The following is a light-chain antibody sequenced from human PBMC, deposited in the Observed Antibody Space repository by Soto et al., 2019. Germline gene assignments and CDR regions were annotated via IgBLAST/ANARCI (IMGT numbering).Light chain of an antibody. V-gene: IGKV1-39*01. CDR2: AAS. Sequence: DIQMPQSPSSLSASVGDRVTITCRASQSISSYLNWYQQKPGKAPKLLIYAASSLQSGVPSRFSGSRSGTDFTLTISSLQPEDFATYYCQQSYSTPPYTVGQGTKLEIK. CDR3: QQSYSTPPYT. J-gene: IGKJ2*01. CDR1: QSISSY.